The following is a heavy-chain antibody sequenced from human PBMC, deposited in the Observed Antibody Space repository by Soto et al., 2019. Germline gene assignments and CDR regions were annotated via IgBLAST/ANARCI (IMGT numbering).Heavy chain of an antibody. CDR1: GYTFNKYT. CDR3: ARDRYYGSGSYNYFDN. D-gene: IGHD3-10*01. Sequence: ASVKVSCKASGYTFNKYTMHWVRQAPGQRLEWMGCINAGNGNTKYSQKFQGRVTITRDTCATTVHMELGSLRSEDTAVYYCARDRYYGSGSYNYFDNWGHGTLGTVSS. V-gene: IGHV1-3*01. CDR2: INAGNGNT. J-gene: IGHJ4*01.